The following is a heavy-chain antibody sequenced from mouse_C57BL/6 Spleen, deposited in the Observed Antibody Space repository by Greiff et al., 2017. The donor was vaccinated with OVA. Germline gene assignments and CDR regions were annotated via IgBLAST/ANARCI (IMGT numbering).Heavy chain of an antibody. CDR3: ARSGLGYGTDYFDY. CDR2: FHPYNDDT. D-gene: IGHD1-1*01. Sequence: LQESGAELVKPGASVKMSCKASGYTFTTYPIEWLKQNHGKSLEWIGNFHPYNDDTKYNEKFKGKATLTVEKSSSTVYLELSRLTSDDSAVYYCARSGLGYGTDYFDYWGQGTTLTVSS. V-gene: IGHV1-47*01. J-gene: IGHJ2*01. CDR1: GYTFTTYP.